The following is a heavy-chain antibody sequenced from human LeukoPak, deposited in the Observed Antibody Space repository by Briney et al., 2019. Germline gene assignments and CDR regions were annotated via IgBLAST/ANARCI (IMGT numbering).Heavy chain of an antibody. V-gene: IGHV1-46*01. CDR3: ARGESVAEFDY. Sequence: ASVKVSCKASGYTFTNYYMHWVRQAPGQGLEWMGIINPSGGSTNYAQKFQGRVTITTDESTSTAYMELSSLRSEDTAVYYCARGESVAEFDYWGQGTLVTVSS. J-gene: IGHJ4*02. D-gene: IGHD6-19*01. CDR1: GYTFTNYY. CDR2: INPSGGST.